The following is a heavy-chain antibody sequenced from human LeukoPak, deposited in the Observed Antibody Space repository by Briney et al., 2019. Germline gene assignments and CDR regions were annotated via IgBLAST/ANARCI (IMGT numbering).Heavy chain of an antibody. CDR2: INPNSGGT. J-gene: IGHJ6*02. V-gene: IGHV1-2*02. D-gene: IGHD3-16*01. CDR1: GYTFTGYY. Sequence: ASVKVSCKASGYTFTGYYMHSGPQAPGQGLGWVAWINPNSGGTNYAQKCEGRVTMTRDTSISTAYMELSRLRSDDTAVYYCARDLVEYYYYYGMDVWGQGTTVTVSS. CDR3: ARDLVEYYYYYGMDV.